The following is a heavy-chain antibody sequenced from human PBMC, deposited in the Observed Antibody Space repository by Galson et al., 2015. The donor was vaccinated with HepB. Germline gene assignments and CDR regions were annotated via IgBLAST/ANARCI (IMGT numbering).Heavy chain of an antibody. CDR2: ISYDGSNK. J-gene: IGHJ2*01. D-gene: IGHD1-26*01. Sequence: SLRLSCAASGFTFSSYAMHWVRQAPGKGLEWVAVISYDGSNKYYADSVKGRFTISRDNSKNTLYLQMNSLRAEDTAVYYCAREGTGSGSYYGFDWYFDLWGRGTLVTVSS. V-gene: IGHV3-30-3*01. CDR3: AREGTGSGSYYGFDWYFDL. CDR1: GFTFSSYA.